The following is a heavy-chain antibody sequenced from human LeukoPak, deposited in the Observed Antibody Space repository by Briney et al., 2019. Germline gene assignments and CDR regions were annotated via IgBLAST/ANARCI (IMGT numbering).Heavy chain of an antibody. CDR1: GYTFTSYY. J-gene: IGHJ4*02. Sequence: ASVKVSCKASGYTFTSYYMHWVRQPPGQGLEGLGIINPSGGSTSYAQKFQGRVTMTRDTSTSTVYMELSSLRSEDTAVYYCARGGFTMVRGEDYWGQGTLVTVSS. D-gene: IGHD3-10*01. V-gene: IGHV1-46*01. CDR2: INPSGGST. CDR3: ARGGFTMVRGEDY.